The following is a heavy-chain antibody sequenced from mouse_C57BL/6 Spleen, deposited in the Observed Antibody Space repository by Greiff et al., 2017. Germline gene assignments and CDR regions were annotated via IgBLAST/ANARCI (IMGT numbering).Heavy chain of an antibody. CDR1: GYTFTSYW. CDR2: IYPSDSET. V-gene: IGHV1-61*01. D-gene: IGHD1-1*01. Sequence: QVQLKQPGAELVRPGSSVKLSCKASGYTFTSYWMDWVKQRPGQGLEWIGNIYPSDSETHYNQKFKDKATLTVDKSSSTAYMQLSSLTSEDSAVYYCARVYGSYFDCWGQGTTLTVSS. CDR3: ARVYGSYFDC. J-gene: IGHJ2*01.